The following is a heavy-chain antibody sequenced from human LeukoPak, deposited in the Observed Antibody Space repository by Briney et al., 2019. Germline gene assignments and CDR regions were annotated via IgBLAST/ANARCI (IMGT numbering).Heavy chain of an antibody. J-gene: IGHJ3*02. CDR2: IYHSGST. CDR3: AREGSSSSRDAFDI. D-gene: IGHD6-6*01. Sequence: PSQTLSLTCTVSGGSISSGSYYWSWIRQPPGKGLEWIGYIYHSGSTYYNPSLKSRVTISVDRSKNQFSLKLSSVTAADTAVYYCAREGSSSSRDAFDIWAKGQWSPSLQ. V-gene: IGHV4-30-2*01. CDR1: GGSISSGSYY.